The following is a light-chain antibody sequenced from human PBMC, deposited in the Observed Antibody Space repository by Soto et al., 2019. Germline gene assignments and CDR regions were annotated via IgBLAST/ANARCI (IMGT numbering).Light chain of an antibody. CDR2: LSSDGSH. CDR1: SGHSSYV. J-gene: IGLJ2*01. V-gene: IGLV4-69*01. CDR3: QTWDTGARVV. Sequence: QPVLTQSPSASASLGASVKLTCTLSSGHSSYVIAWHQQQPEKGPRYLMKLSSDGSHSKGDGIPDRFSGSSSGAERYLTISSLQSEDEADYYCQTWDTGARVVFGGGTQLTVL.